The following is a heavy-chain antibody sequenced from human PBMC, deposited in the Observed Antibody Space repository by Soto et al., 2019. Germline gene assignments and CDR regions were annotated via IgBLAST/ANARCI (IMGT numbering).Heavy chain of an antibody. Sequence: QVQLVESGGGVVQPGRSLRLSCAASGFTFSSYGMHWVRQAPGKGLEWVAVIWYDGSNKYYADSVKGRFTISRDNSKNTLYLQMNSLRAEDTAVYYCARDGRLRWFGEGSIDYWGQGTLVTVSS. CDR3: ARDGRLRWFGEGSIDY. CDR2: IWYDGSNK. CDR1: GFTFSSYG. J-gene: IGHJ4*02. D-gene: IGHD3-10*01. V-gene: IGHV3-33*01.